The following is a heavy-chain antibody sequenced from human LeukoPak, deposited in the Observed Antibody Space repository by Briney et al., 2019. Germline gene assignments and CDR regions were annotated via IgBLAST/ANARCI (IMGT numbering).Heavy chain of an antibody. Sequence: PSETLSLTCTVSGGSISNYYWSWIRQPAGKGLEWIGRIYSSGSTNYNPSLKSRVTMSVDTSKNQFSLKLGSVTAADTAVYYCARDPDSGSGSYYSNWFDPWGQGTLVTVSS. J-gene: IGHJ5*02. CDR1: GGSISNYY. D-gene: IGHD3-10*01. V-gene: IGHV4-4*07. CDR3: ARDPDSGSGSYYSNWFDP. CDR2: IYSSGST.